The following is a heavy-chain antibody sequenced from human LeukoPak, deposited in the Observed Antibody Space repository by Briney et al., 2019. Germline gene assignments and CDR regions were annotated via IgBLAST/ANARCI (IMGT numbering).Heavy chain of an antibody. D-gene: IGHD2-8*02. CDR3: ARSPGWWALYS. Sequence: ASVKVSCKASGYTFSTYAIHWVRQAPGQRLEWMGYINGGNGNTRYSPNFKGRVTFTRDTSATTAYMEVSSLRSEELTVYYFARSPGWWALYSRGQGTLVPVSS. CDR2: INGGNGNT. J-gene: IGHJ4*02. V-gene: IGHV1-3*03. CDR1: GYTFSTYA.